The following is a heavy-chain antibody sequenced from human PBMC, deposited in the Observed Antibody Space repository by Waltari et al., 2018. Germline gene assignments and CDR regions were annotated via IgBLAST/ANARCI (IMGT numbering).Heavy chain of an antibody. J-gene: IGHJ6*02. CDR3: ARSGYRYGWGYYYGMDV. V-gene: IGHV4-31*03. Sequence: QVQLQESGPGLVQSSQTLSLTCSFPGCPIRSEGFYWSWIRQHPGKGLEWTGYIANSGTYYNPSLKSRVTISRDTSKNQIFLKLSSVTAADTAVYYCARSGYRYGWGYYYGMDVWGQGTTVTVSS. CDR1: GCPIRSEGFY. CDR2: IANSGT. D-gene: IGHD5-18*01.